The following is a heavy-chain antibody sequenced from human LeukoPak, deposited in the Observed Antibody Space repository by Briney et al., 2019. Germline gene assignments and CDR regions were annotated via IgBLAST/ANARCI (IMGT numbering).Heavy chain of an antibody. V-gene: IGHV4-30-4*08. CDR2: IYYSGST. J-gene: IGHJ5*02. CDR1: GGSISSGDYY. Sequence: SETLSLTCTVSGGSISSGDYYWSWIRQPPGKDLEWIGYIYYSGSTYYNPSLKSRVTISVDTSKNQFSLKLSSVTAADTAVYYCARSQLKYSSGWMLNWFDPWGQGTLVTVSS. D-gene: IGHD6-19*01. CDR3: ARSQLKYSSGWMLNWFDP.